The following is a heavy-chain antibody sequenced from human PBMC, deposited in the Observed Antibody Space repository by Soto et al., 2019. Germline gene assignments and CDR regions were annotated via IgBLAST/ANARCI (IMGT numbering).Heavy chain of an antibody. Sequence: GGSLRLSCAASGFTFSSYDMHWVRQATGKGLEWVSAIGTAGDTYYPGSVKGRFTISRENAKNSLYLQMNSLRAEDTAVYYCARVRPHPAPRFLQWLFDFSGQGTLLTVSS. D-gene: IGHD3-3*01. J-gene: IGHJ4*02. CDR2: IGTAGDT. V-gene: IGHV3-13*01. CDR3: ARVRPHPAPRFLQWLFDF. CDR1: GFTFSSYD.